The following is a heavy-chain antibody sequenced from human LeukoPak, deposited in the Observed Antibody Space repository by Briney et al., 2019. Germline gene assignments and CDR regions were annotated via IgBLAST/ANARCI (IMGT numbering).Heavy chain of an antibody. CDR2: INPSGGST. Sequence: ASVKVSCKASGYTFTSYYMHWVRQAPGQGLEWMGIINPSGGSTSYAQKFQGRVTMTRDTSTITVYMDLSSLRSEDTAVYYCARDHDYDFWSGYYIHWGQGTLVTVSS. J-gene: IGHJ4*02. D-gene: IGHD3-3*01. V-gene: IGHV1-46*03. CDR3: ARDHDYDFWSGYYIH. CDR1: GYTFTSYY.